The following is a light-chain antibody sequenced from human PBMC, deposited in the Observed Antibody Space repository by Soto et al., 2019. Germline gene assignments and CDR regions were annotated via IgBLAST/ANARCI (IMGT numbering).Light chain of an antibody. J-gene: IGKJ1*01. Sequence: DIQLTQSPSTLSASVGDRVTITCRASHNIERWMAWYQQKPGKAPSLLIFDASTRHSGVPGRFSGSGSGTDFTLTISRPEPEDFAVYYCQQYSSSWTFGQGTKVDIK. CDR2: DAS. CDR1: HNIERW. CDR3: QQYSSSWT. V-gene: IGKV1-5*01.